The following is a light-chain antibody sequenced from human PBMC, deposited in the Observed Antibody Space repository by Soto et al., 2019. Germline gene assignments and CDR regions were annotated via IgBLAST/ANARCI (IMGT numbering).Light chain of an antibody. V-gene: IGLV1-51*01. CDR3: GTWDTALSAGK. CDR1: DSNVGNNY. CDR2: DTS. Sequence: QSVLTQPPSVSAATGQRVIISCSGSDSNVGNNYVSWYQQFPGAPPKLLIYDTSKRPSWISDRFSASKSGTSATLIISCLQTGDEAHYYCGTWDTALSAGKFGGGTKVTVL. J-gene: IGLJ3*02.